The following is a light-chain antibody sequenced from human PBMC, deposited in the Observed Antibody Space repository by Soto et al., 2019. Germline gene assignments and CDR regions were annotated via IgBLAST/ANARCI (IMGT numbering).Light chain of an antibody. V-gene: IGKV3-11*01. Sequence: EIVLTQSPATLSLSPGERATLSCRASQSVSSYLAWYQQKPGQAPRLLIYDASNRATGIPARFSGSGSGTDFTLTISILEPEDFAFYYCQQRSNWTPWTFGQGTKVEIK. CDR1: QSVSSY. CDR2: DAS. J-gene: IGKJ1*01. CDR3: QQRSNWTPWT.